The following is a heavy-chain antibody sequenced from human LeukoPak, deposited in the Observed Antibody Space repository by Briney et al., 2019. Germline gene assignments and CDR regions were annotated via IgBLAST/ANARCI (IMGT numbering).Heavy chain of an antibody. V-gene: IGHV4-59*01. Sequence: SETLSLTCTVSGGSISSYYWSWIRQPPGKGLEWSGYIYYSGSTNYNPSLESRVTISVDTSKNQLSLKLSSVTAADTAVYYCARADRSSWYEDYYYYYMDVWGKGTTLTVSS. CDR3: ARADRSSWYEDYYYYYMDV. CDR2: IYYSGST. J-gene: IGHJ6*03. CDR1: GGSISSYY. D-gene: IGHD6-13*01.